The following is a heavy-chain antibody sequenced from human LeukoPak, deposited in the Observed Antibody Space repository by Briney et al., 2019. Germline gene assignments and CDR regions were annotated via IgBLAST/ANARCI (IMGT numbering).Heavy chain of an antibody. CDR2: IKGKTDGGTT. J-gene: IGHJ4*02. Sequence: GGSLRLSCAASGFIFSNAWMSWVRQAPGKGLEWVGRIKGKTDGGTTDYAAPVKGRFTISRDDSKNTLYLQMNSLKTEDTAVYYCPTRIGYCSGGSCSAVDYWGPGTLVTVSS. CDR1: GFIFSNAW. D-gene: IGHD2-15*01. V-gene: IGHV3-15*01. CDR3: PTRIGYCSGGSCSAVDY.